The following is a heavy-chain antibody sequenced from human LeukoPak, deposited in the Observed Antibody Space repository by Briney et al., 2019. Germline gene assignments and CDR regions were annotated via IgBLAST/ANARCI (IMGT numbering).Heavy chain of an antibody. J-gene: IGHJ3*02. CDR3: AREMWEYYYDSSGYYPDAFDI. CDR2: IYTSGST. Sequence: SETLSLTCTVSGGSISSYYWSWIRQPAGKGLEWIGRIYTSGSTNYNPSLKSRVTMSVDTSKNQFSLKLSSVTAADTAVYYCAREMWEYYYDSSGYYPDAFDIWGQGTMVTVSS. CDR1: GGSISSYY. V-gene: IGHV4-4*07. D-gene: IGHD3-22*01.